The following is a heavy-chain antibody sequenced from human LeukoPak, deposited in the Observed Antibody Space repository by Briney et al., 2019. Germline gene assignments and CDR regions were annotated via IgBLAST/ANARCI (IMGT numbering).Heavy chain of an antibody. J-gene: IGHJ4*02. CDR3: ARQGRGLAANLHY. CDR2: IHYSGIT. D-gene: IGHD6-19*01. Sequence: SETLSLTCTVSGGCISNYYWSWIRQPPGKGLEWLGYIHYSGITNYNPSLKSRVTISVDMSKNQFSLNLNSVTAADTALYYCARQGRGLAANLHYWGQGTLVTVSS. CDR1: GGCISNYY. V-gene: IGHV4-59*08.